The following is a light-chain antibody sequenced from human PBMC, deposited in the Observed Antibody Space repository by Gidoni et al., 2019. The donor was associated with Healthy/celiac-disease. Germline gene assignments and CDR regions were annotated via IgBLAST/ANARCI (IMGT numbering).Light chain of an antibody. Sequence: DIQMTQSPSSLSASVGDRVTITCRASQSISSYLNWYQQKPGKAPKLLIYAASSLQSGVPSRFSGSGSGTDFTLTISSLQPEDFATYYCQQSHSTPLTFGGGTRWRSN. V-gene: IGKV1-39*01. CDR1: QSISSY. CDR2: AAS. J-gene: IGKJ4*01. CDR3: QQSHSTPLT.